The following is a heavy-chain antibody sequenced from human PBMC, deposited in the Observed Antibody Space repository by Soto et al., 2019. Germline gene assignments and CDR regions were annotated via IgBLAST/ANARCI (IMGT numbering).Heavy chain of an antibody. V-gene: IGHV4-31*03. D-gene: IGHD5-12*01. J-gene: IGHJ4*02. CDR1: GASISNNGYY. CDR2: ISYSGST. Sequence: LSLTCTVSGASISNNGYYWSWIRQHPGKGLEWIGYISYSGSTFYNPSLKSRLTMSLDTSKNQFSLKLNSVTAADTAVYYCARGSGYDRDFDYWGQGTLVTVSS. CDR3: ARGSGYDRDFDY.